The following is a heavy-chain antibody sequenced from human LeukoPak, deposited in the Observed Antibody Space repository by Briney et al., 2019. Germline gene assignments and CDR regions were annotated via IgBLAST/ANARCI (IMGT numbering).Heavy chain of an antibody. J-gene: IGHJ4*02. CDR1: GGSVSSGGYY. CDR3: ARASTSMVPKYFDY. D-gene: IGHD5-18*01. V-gene: IGHV4-31*03. CDR2: IHVFGKA. Sequence: PSQTLSLTCNVSGGSVSSGGYYWSWIRQHPGKGLEWIGYIHVFGKAYYNPSLTSRVSISVDTSKNQFSLTVNSVTVADTARYYCARASTSMVPKYFDYWGQGTLVTVSS.